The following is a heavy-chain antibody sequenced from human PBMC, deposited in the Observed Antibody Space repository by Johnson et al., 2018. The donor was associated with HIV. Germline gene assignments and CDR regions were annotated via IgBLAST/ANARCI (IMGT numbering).Heavy chain of an antibody. Sequence: QVQLVESGGGVVQPGRSLRVSCAASGFSFGSYGMHWVRQAPGKGLEWVAIISYGGTYKYYADSVKGRFTISRDNSNNTLYLQMNSLRAEDTALYYCARGAYDYDSSGGNDAFDIWGRGTMVTVSS. CDR2: ISYGGTYK. V-gene: IGHV3-30*03. CDR3: ARGAYDYDSSGGNDAFDI. CDR1: GFSFGSYG. J-gene: IGHJ3*02. D-gene: IGHD3-22*01.